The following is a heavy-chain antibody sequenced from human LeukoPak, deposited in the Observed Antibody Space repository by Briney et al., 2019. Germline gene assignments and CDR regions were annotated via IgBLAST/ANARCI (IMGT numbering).Heavy chain of an antibody. V-gene: IGHV4-59*01. CDR1: GGSISTYY. Sequence: SETLSLICTVSGGSISTYYWMWIRQPPGKGLEWIGCTHYSGSTNYNPSLKSRVTMSVDTSKNLFSLKLSSVTGADSAVYYCARGDMMLRGVIDEIDPWGQGTLVTVSS. CDR3: ARGDMMLRGVIDEIDP. J-gene: IGHJ5*02. CDR2: THYSGST. D-gene: IGHD3-10*01.